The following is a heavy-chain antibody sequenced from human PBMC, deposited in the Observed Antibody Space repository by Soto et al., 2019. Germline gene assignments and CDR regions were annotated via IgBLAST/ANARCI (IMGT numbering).Heavy chain of an antibody. Sequence: QVQLVQSGAEVKRPGSSVKVSCKASGDTFNFYSINWVQQAPGLGLEWMGRVNPIVSMSNYAQKFQGRVTMTADKFTSTALMEISSLRSEGTAIYYCASSYGSGYRAFDYWVQGALVTVSS. J-gene: IGHJ4*02. CDR3: ASSYGSGYRAFDY. V-gene: IGHV1-69*02. CDR2: VNPIVSMS. CDR1: GDTFNFYS. D-gene: IGHD3-10*01.